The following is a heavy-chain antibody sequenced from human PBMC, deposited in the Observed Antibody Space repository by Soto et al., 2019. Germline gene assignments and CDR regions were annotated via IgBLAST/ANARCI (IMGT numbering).Heavy chain of an antibody. CDR3: ARAVGMTTVNLDY. J-gene: IGHJ4*02. CDR1: GITFGNYA. V-gene: IGHV3-30*04. CDR2: TSFDGSDK. D-gene: IGHD1-26*01. Sequence: GGSLRLSCAASGITFGNYAMYWVRQAPGKGLEWVAVTSFDGSDKYNADSVKGRFTISRDNSKNTLYLQMSSLRPEDTGVYFCARAVGMTTVNLDYWGQGTLVTVSS.